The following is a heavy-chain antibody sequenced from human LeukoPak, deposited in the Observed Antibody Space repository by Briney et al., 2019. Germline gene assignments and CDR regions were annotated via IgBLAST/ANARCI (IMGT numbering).Heavy chain of an antibody. J-gene: IGHJ3*02. Sequence: KPGGSLRLSCAASGFTFSSYSMNWVRQAPGKGLEWVSSISSSSSYIYYADSVKGRFTISRDNAKNSLYLQMNSLRAEDTAVYYCARVTSGWSNAFDIWGQGTMVTVSS. CDR3: ARVTSGWSNAFDI. CDR2: ISSSSSYI. D-gene: IGHD6-19*01. CDR1: GFTFSSYS. V-gene: IGHV3-21*01.